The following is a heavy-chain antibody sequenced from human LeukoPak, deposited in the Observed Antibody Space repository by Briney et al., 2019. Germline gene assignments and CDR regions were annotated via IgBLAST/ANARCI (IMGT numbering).Heavy chain of an antibody. Sequence: SETLSLTCTVSGGSISSYYWSWIRQPPGKGLEWIGYIYYSGSTNYNPSLKSRVTISVDTSKNQFSLKLSSVTAADTAVYYCARWYSSSWYQYYMDVWGKGTTVTVSS. J-gene: IGHJ6*03. CDR3: ARWYSSSWYQYYMDV. CDR2: IYYSGST. D-gene: IGHD6-13*01. CDR1: GGSISSYY. V-gene: IGHV4-59*01.